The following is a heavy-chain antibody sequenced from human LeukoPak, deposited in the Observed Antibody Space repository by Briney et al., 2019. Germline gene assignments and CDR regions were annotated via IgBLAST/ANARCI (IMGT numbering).Heavy chain of an antibody. V-gene: IGHV3-21*01. CDR1: GFTFSSYS. J-gene: IGHJ4*02. CDR2: ISSSSSYI. CDR3: ARAWVGFMIVVAIDY. D-gene: IGHD3-22*01. Sequence: GGSLRLSCAASGFTFSSYSMNWVRQAPGKGLEWVSSISSSSSYIYYADSVKGRFTISRDNAKNSLYLQMNSLRAEDTAVYYCARAWVGFMIVVAIDYWGQGTLVTVFS.